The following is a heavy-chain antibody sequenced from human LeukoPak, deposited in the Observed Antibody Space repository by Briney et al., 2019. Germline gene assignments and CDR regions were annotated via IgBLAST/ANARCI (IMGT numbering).Heavy chain of an antibody. D-gene: IGHD6-19*01. Sequence: GGSLRLSCAASGFTFSSYWMHWVRQAPGKGLVWVSRINSDGSSTTYADSVKGRFTISRDNAKNTLYLHMNSLRAEDTAVYYCARAGGIPVAGTWAYWGQGTLVTVSS. CDR3: ARAGGIPVAGTWAY. V-gene: IGHV3-74*01. J-gene: IGHJ4*02. CDR1: GFTFSSYW. CDR2: INSDGSST.